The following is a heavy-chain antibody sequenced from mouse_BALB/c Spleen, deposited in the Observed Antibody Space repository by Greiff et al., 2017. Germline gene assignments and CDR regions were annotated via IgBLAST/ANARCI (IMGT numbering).Heavy chain of an antibody. Sequence: DVKLVESGGGLVQPGGSRKLSCAASGFTFSSFGMHWVRQAPEKGLEWVAYISSGSSTIYYADTVKGRFTISRDNPKNTLFLQMTSLRSEDTAMYYCARGDYDYDWFAYWGQGTLVTVSA. D-gene: IGHD2-4*01. CDR2: ISSGSSTI. CDR3: ARGDYDYDWFAY. CDR1: GFTFSSFG. J-gene: IGHJ3*01. V-gene: IGHV5-17*02.